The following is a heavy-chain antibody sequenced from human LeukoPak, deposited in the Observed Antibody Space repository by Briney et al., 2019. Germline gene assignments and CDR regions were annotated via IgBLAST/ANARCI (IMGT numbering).Heavy chain of an antibody. D-gene: IGHD2-21*02. CDR1: GGSISNYY. CDR2: IYYSGST. V-gene: IGHV4-59*01. Sequence: SETLSLTCTVSGGSISNYYWSWIRQPPGKGLEWIGFIYYSGSTNYNPSLKSRVTISVDTSKNQFSLKLSSVTAADTAVYYCARGVVTAPQTFDYWGQGTLVTVSS. CDR3: ARGVVTAPQTFDY. J-gene: IGHJ4*02.